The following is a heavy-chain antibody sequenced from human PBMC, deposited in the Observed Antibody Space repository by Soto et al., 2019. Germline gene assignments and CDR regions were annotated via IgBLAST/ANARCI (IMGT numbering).Heavy chain of an antibody. Sequence: EVQLLESEGGLVQPGGSLRLSCAASGFTVSSSAISWVRQAPGKGLEWVSAVSANGQGIYYADSVRGRFTISRDNSKNTVFLHMDSLSAEDTAVYYCAKDRHFPRDYFHYWGQGTLVTVSS. V-gene: IGHV3-23*01. CDR3: AKDRHFPRDYFHY. CDR1: GFTVSSSA. CDR2: VSANGQGI. J-gene: IGHJ4*02.